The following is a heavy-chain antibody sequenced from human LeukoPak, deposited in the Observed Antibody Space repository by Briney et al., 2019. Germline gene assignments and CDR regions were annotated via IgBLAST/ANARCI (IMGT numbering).Heavy chain of an antibody. CDR1: GFTFSXXX. D-gene: IGHD3-10*01. V-gene: IGHV3-23*01. Sequence: LSCAASGFTFSXXXXSWVRQXXXXXLXXVXAISGSGGSTYNADSVKGRFTISRDNSKNTLYLQMNSLRPEDTALYYCAKYGSGSXXTXFDYWGQGXXXXVSS. CDR3: AKYGSGSXXTXFDY. CDR2: ISGSGGST. J-gene: IGHJ4*02.